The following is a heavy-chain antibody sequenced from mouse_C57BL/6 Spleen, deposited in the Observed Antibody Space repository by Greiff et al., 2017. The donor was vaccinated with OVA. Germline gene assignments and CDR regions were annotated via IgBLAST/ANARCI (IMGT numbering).Heavy chain of an antibody. Sequence: EVQRVESGPELVKPGASVKIPCKASGYTFTDYNMDWVKQSHGKSLEWIGDINPNNGGTIYNQKFKGKATLTVDKSSSTAYMELRSLTSEDTAVYYCAREDYGYFDYWGQGTTLTVSS. J-gene: IGHJ2*01. V-gene: IGHV1-18*01. CDR1: GYTFTDYN. CDR2: INPNNGGT. CDR3: AREDYGYFDY. D-gene: IGHD1-1*01.